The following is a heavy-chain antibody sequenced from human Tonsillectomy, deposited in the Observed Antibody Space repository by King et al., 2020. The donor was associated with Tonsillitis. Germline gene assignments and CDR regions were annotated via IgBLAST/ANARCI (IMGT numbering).Heavy chain of an antibody. J-gene: IGHJ4*02. CDR1: GYTFTSYA. Sequence: QLVQSGAEVKKPGASVKVSCKASGYTFTSYAMHWVRQAPGQRLEWMGWINAGNGNTKYSQKFQGRVTITRDTSASTAYMELSSLRSEDTAVYYCVSAPFYYYVWGINYWGIDYWGQGPLVTVSS. CDR2: INAGNGNT. D-gene: IGHD3-16*01. CDR3: VSAPFYYYVWGINYWGIDY. V-gene: IGHV1-3*01.